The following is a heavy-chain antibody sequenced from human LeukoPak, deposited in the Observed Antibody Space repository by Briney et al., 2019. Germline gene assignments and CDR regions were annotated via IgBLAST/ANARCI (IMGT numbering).Heavy chain of an antibody. CDR3: ARAEDGCSSASCYGY. CDR1: GGSISSGVYY. J-gene: IGHJ4*02. Sequence: SQTLSLTCSVPGGSISSGVYYWSWIRQPAGKGLEWIGRISTSGDTNYNPSLKSRVTISIDTSKSQFSLKLSSVTAADTAVYYCARAEDGCSSASCYGYWGQGTLVTVSS. CDR2: ISTSGDT. V-gene: IGHV4-61*02. D-gene: IGHD2-2*01.